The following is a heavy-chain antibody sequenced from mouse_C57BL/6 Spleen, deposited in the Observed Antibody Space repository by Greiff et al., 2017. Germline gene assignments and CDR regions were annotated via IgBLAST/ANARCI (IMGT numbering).Heavy chain of an antibody. CDR3: ASRGAPYYGYFSWFAY. CDR2: TYPGDGDT. D-gene: IGHD2-3*01. Sequence: QVQLQQSGAELVKPGASVKISCKASGYAFSSYWMNWVKQRPGKGLEWIGKTYPGDGDTNYNGKFQGKATLNADKSSSTAYMQLSSLTSEDSAVYFCASRGAPYYGYFSWFAYWGKGTLVTVSA. J-gene: IGHJ3*01. V-gene: IGHV1-80*01. CDR1: GYAFSSYW.